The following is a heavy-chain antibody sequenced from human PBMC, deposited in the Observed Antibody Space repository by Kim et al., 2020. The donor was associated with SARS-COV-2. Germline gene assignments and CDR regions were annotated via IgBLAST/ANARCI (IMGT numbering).Heavy chain of an antibody. D-gene: IGHD3-3*01. CDR2: TSTSGNT. CDR1: GGSISGYY. Sequence: SETLSLTCTVSGGSISGYYWSWIRQPAGKGLEWIGRTSTSGNTKYSPSLKSRVSMSIDTSKKQFSLNLSSVTAADTAVYYCARELELTYWGQGNLVTVPS. J-gene: IGHJ4*02. CDR3: ARELELTY. V-gene: IGHV4-4*07.